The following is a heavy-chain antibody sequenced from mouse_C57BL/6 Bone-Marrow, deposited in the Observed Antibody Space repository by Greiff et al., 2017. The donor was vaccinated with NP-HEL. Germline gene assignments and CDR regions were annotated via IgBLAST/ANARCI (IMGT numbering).Heavy chain of an antibody. Sequence: EVKLVESEGGLVQPGSSMKLSCTASGFTFSDYSMAWVRQVPEQGLEWVANINYDGSSTYYLDSLKSRFIISRDNATNILYLQMSSLKSEDTATYYCAREGGLRRRTYAMDYWGQGTAVTVSS. V-gene: IGHV5-16*01. CDR1: GFTFSDYS. CDR2: INYDGSST. CDR3: AREGGLRRRTYAMDY. D-gene: IGHD2-4*01. J-gene: IGHJ4*01.